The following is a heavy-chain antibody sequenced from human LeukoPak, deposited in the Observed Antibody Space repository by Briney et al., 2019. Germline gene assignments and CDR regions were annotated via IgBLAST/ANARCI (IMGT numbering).Heavy chain of an antibody. D-gene: IGHD2-15*01. Sequence: ASVKVSCKASGYTFTSYGISWVRQAPGQGLEWMGWISAYNGNTNYAQKLQGRVTMTTDTSTSTAYMELRSLRSDDTAVYYCARSDTGPPCSGGSCYSDYWGQGTLVTVPP. V-gene: IGHV1-18*01. CDR2: ISAYNGNT. CDR1: GYTFTSYG. J-gene: IGHJ4*02. CDR3: ARSDTGPPCSGGSCYSDY.